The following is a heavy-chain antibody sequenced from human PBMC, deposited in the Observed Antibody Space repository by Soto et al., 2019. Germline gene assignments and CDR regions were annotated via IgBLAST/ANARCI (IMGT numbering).Heavy chain of an antibody. D-gene: IGHD3-3*01. V-gene: IGHV4-39*01. CDR3: ARHSSGAVWCDPPSGFDY. Sequence: QLQLQESGPGLVKPSETLSLTCTVSGGSISSSSYYWGWIRQPPGKGLEWIVSIYYSGSTYYNPSLKSRVTISVDTSKNQFSLKLSSVTAADTAVYYCARHSSGAVWCDPPSGFDYWGQGTLVTVSS. CDR1: GGSISSSSYY. CDR2: IYYSGST. J-gene: IGHJ4*02.